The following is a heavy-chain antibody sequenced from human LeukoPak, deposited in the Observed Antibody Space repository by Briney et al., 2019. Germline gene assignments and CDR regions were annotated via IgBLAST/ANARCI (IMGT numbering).Heavy chain of an antibody. J-gene: IGHJ4*02. CDR1: GFTLSNAW. D-gene: IGHD2-2*01. Sequence: GGCLRLSCAASGFTLSNAWMSWVRPAPGKGREWVGRIKSKTDGGTTDYAAPVKGRFTISRDDSKNTLYLQMNSLKTEDTAVYYCTTGGLVGRYCSSTSCPNSFDYWGQGTLVTVSS. CDR2: IKSKTDGGTT. CDR3: TTGGLVGRYCSSTSCPNSFDY. V-gene: IGHV3-15*01.